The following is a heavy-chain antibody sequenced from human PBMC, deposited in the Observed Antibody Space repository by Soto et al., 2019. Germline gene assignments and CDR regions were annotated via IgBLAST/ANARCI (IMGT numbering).Heavy chain of an antibody. CDR3: ARDGDYVWGSYRWSDAFDI. Sequence: LRLSFAASGFTFSSYSMNWVRQAPGKGLEWVSSISSSSSYIYYADSVKGRFTISRDNAKNSLYLQMNSLRAEDTAVYYCARDGDYVWGSYRWSDAFDIWGQGTMVTVSS. V-gene: IGHV3-21*01. CDR1: GFTFSSYS. D-gene: IGHD3-16*02. J-gene: IGHJ3*02. CDR2: ISSSSSYI.